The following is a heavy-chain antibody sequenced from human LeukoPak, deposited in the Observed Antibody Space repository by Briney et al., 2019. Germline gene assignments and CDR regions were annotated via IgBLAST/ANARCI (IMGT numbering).Heavy chain of an antibody. V-gene: IGHV3-30*03. D-gene: IGHD3-22*01. CDR1: GFTFSDYG. CDR2: ISYDGSSK. Sequence: GGSLRLSCAASGFTFSDYGMHWVRQAPDKGLEWVAIISYDGSSKYYADSVKGRFTISRDNSKNTLYLQMNSLRVEDTAVYYCATAHRHYYYDSSGPGGPFDSWGQGTLVTVSS. J-gene: IGHJ4*02. CDR3: ATAHRHYYYDSSGPGGPFDS.